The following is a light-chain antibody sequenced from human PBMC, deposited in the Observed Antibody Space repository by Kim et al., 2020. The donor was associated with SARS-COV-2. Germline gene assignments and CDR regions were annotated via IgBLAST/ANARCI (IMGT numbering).Light chain of an antibody. CDR3: KRRSNWPRT. CDR2: DAS. V-gene: IGKV3-11*01. Sequence: EIVLTQSPATLSLSPGERATLPCRASQSVSSYLAWYQQKPGQAPRLLIYDASNRATGIPARFSGSGSGTDFTLTISSLEPEDFAVYYCKRRSNWPRTFGGGTKVEI. CDR1: QSVSSY. J-gene: IGKJ4*01.